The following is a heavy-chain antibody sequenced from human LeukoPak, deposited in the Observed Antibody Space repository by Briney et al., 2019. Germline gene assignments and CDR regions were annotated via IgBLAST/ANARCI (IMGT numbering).Heavy chain of an antibody. J-gene: IGHJ5*02. CDR2: MNPNSGNT. Sequence: ASVKVSCKASGYTFTNYDINWVRQAPGQGLEWMGWMNPNSGNTGYAQMFQGRITMTRDTSISTAYMELNSLRSDDTAVYYCTRGAVVRGVVTTGWFDPWGQGTLVTVSS. CDR1: GYTFTNYD. V-gene: IGHV1-8*01. CDR3: TRGAVVRGVVTTGWFDP. D-gene: IGHD3-10*01.